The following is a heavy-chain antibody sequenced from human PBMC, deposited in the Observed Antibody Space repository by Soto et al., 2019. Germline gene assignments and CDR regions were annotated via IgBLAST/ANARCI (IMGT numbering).Heavy chain of an antibody. D-gene: IGHD3-10*02. Sequence: QVQLQESGPGLVKPSETLSLTCTVSGGSISVYYWSWIRQPPGKGLEWIGYIYNSGSTNSNSSLKSRVTISVDTSKNQFSLNLSSVTAADTAVYYCARVLSGVVDHHFDYWGQGTLVTVSS. CDR1: GGSISVYY. J-gene: IGHJ4*02. V-gene: IGHV4-59*01. CDR3: ARVLSGVVDHHFDY. CDR2: IYNSGST.